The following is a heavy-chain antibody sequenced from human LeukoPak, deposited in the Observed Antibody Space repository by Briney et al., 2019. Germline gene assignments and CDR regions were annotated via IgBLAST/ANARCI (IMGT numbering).Heavy chain of an antibody. CDR3: AREGRDYDILTGPLDY. Sequence: ASVKVSCKASGYTFTGYYMHWVRQAPGQGLEWMGWINPNSGGTNYAQKLQGRVTMTTDTSTSTAYMELRSLRSDDTAVYYCAREGRDYDILTGPLDYWGQGTLVTVSS. CDR1: GYTFTGYY. V-gene: IGHV1-2*02. J-gene: IGHJ4*02. CDR2: INPNSGGT. D-gene: IGHD3-9*01.